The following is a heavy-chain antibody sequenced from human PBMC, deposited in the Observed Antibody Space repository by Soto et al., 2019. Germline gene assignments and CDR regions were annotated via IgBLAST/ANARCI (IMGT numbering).Heavy chain of an antibody. CDR1: GFTFSSYS. D-gene: IGHD6-13*01. CDR2: ISSSSSTI. CDR3: ARGFFGYSSSWFDP. J-gene: IGHJ5*02. V-gene: IGHV3-48*01. Sequence: GGSLRLSCAASGFTFSSYSMNWVRQAPGKGLEWVSYISSSSSTIYYADSVKGRFTISRDNAKNSLYLQMNSLRAEDTAVYYCARGFFGYSSSWFDPWGQGTLVTVSS.